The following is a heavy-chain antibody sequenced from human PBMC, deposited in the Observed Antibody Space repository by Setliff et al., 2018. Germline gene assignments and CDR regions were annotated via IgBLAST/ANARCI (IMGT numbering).Heavy chain of an antibody. J-gene: IGHJ4*02. CDR1: GFTFSDYY. V-gene: IGHV3-21*01. CDR3: ARDPHFDS. CDR2: ISSSSSYI. Sequence: GGSLRLSCAASGFTFSDYYINWVRQAPGKGLEWVSSISSSSSYIYYTDSVKGRFAISRDNAKNSLYLQMNSLRAEDTAVYYCARDPHFDSWGQGTLVTVSS.